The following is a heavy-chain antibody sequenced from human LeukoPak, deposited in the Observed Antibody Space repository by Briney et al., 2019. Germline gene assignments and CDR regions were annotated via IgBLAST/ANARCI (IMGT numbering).Heavy chain of an antibody. J-gene: IGHJ4*02. Sequence: GGSLRLSCAASGFTFSSYEMNWVRQAPGKGLEWASYIASSGSTIYYADSVKGRFTISRDNAKNSLYLQMNSLRAEDTAVYYCARANYYDISGYDYWGQGTLVTVSS. CDR2: IASSGSTI. CDR1: GFTFSSYE. V-gene: IGHV3-48*03. CDR3: ARANYYDISGYDY. D-gene: IGHD3-22*01.